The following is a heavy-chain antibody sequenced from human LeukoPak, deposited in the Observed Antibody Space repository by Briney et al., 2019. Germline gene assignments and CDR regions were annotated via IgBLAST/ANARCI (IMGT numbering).Heavy chain of an antibody. CDR3: ARQRGQQQLGEVWFDP. CDR1: GGSFSGYY. D-gene: IGHD6-13*01. CDR2: INHSGST. J-gene: IGHJ5*02. Sequence: SETLSLTCAVYGGSFSGYYWSWIRQPPGKGLEWIGEINHSGSTNYNPSLKSRVTISVDTSKNQFSLKLSSVTAADTAVYYCARQRGQQQLGEVWFDPWGQGTLVTVSS. V-gene: IGHV4-34*01.